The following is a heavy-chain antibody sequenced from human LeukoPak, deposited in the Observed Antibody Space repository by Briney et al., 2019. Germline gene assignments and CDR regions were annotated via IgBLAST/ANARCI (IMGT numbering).Heavy chain of an antibody. CDR1: GGSFSGYY. D-gene: IGHD2-21*02. J-gene: IGHJ4*02. CDR2: INHSGST. CDR3: ARGRGGDPLYYFDH. Sequence: SETLSLTCAVYGGSFSGYYWSWIRQPPGKGLEWIGEINHSGSTNYNPSLKSRVTISVDTSKNQFSLKLSSVTAADTAVYYCARGRGGDPLYYFDHWGQGTLVTVSS. V-gene: IGHV4-34*01.